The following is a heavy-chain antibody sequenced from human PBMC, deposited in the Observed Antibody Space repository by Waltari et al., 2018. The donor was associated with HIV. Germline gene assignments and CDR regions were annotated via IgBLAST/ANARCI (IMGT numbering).Heavy chain of an antibody. Sequence: QLEESGGDLVQPGGSLRLSCAASGFPFNRYNMNWARHFPGKGLEWIAVISSDSKIIDYADSVKGRVTISRDNAKSSLYLQGNNLRAEDSATYYCSRGGSKYFYVGGGDLWGQGTPVTVSS. D-gene: IGHD5-12*01. J-gene: IGHJ5*02. CDR1: GFPFNRYN. CDR2: ISSDSKII. CDR3: SRGGSKYFYVGGGDL. V-gene: IGHV3-48*04.